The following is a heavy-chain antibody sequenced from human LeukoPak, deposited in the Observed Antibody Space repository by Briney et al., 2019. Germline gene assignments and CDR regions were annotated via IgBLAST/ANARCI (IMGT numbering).Heavy chain of an antibody. Sequence: GGSLRLSCAASGFTFSSYSMNWVRQAPGKGLEWVSSISSSSSYIYHADSVKGRFTISRDNSKNTLYLQMNSLRAEDTAVYYCAKEGRFGEFTDYWGQGTLVTVSS. CDR3: AKEGRFGEFTDY. J-gene: IGHJ4*02. CDR1: GFTFSSYS. D-gene: IGHD3-10*01. V-gene: IGHV3-21*04. CDR2: ISSSSSYI.